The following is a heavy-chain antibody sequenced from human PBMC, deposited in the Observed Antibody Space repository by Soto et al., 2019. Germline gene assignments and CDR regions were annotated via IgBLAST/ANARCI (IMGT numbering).Heavy chain of an antibody. CDR3: ARPSSGSYYFAFDI. D-gene: IGHD1-26*01. Sequence: QVPLVESGGGVVQPGRSLRLSCAASGFTFSSYGMHWVRQAPGKGLEWVAVIWYDGSNKYYADSVKGRFTISRDNSKNTLYLQMNSLRAEDTAVYYCARPSSGSYYFAFDIWGQGTMVTVSS. V-gene: IGHV3-33*01. J-gene: IGHJ3*02. CDR2: IWYDGSNK. CDR1: GFTFSSYG.